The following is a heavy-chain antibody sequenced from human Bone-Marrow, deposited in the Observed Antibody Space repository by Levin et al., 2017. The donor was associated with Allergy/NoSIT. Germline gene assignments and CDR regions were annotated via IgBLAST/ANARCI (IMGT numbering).Heavy chain of an antibody. CDR2: IYWDDDK. J-gene: IGHJ4*02. V-gene: IGHV2-5*02. Sequence: SGPTLVKPTQTLTLTCTLSGFSLNTAGVGGAGSRQPPGKTLEWLLFIYWDDDKRYSPSLKSRLTITKDTPKNQVVLTMTNMDPMDTATYYCAHRRLYGSSWNEGYFDYWGQGILVTVSS. CDR3: AHRRLYGSSWNEGYFDY. CDR1: GFSLNTAGVG. D-gene: IGHD6-13*01.